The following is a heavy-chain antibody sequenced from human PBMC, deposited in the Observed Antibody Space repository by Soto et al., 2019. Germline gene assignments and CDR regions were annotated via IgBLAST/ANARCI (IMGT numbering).Heavy chain of an antibody. J-gene: IGHJ4*02. CDR2: ISYDGSNK. CDR3: AKDLAFGGVTPWADYYVDY. D-gene: IGHD3-16*01. V-gene: IGHV3-30*18. CDR1: GFTFSSYG. Sequence: QVQLEESAGGVVQPGRSLRLSCAASGFTFSSYGMHWVRQAPGKGLEWVAVISYDGSNKYYADSVKGRFTISRDNSKNTLYLPMNSLRAEDTAVYYCAKDLAFGGVTPWADYYVDYWGQGTLVTVSS.